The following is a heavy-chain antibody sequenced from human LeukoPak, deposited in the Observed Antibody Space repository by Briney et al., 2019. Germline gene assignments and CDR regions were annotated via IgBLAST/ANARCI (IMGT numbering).Heavy chain of an antibody. V-gene: IGHV3-23*01. CDR2: ISGSGGST. CDR3: AKTSAEWVLFRFDY. J-gene: IGHJ4*02. D-gene: IGHD3-3*01. CDR1: GFTFSSYA. Sequence: TGGPLRLSCAASGFTFSSYAMSWVRQAPGKGLEWVSGISGSGGSTYYADSVKGRFTISRDNSKNTLYLQMNSLRAEDTAVYYCAKTSAEWVLFRFDYWGQGTLVTVSS.